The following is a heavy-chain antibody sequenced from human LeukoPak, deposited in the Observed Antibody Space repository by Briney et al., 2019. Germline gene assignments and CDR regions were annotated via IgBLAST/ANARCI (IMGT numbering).Heavy chain of an antibody. Sequence: SETLSLTCAVYGVSFSGYYWSWIRQPPGKGLEWIGEINHSGSTNYNPSLKSRVTISVDTSKNQFSLKLSSVTAADTAVYYCARVWYSSSWYNWFDSWGQGTLVTVSS. CDR2: INHSGST. CDR1: GVSFSGYY. V-gene: IGHV4-34*01. J-gene: IGHJ5*01. D-gene: IGHD6-13*01. CDR3: ARVWYSSSWYNWFDS.